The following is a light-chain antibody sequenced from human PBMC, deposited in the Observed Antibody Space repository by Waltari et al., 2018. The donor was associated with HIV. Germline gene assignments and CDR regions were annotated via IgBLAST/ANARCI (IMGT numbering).Light chain of an antibody. CDR3: QQYFSLPPT. CDR1: RTVLYHSDNQNY. J-gene: IGKJ4*01. Sequence: DIVMTQSPDSLAVSLGETVSINCKSSRTVLYHSDNQNYLAWYQHKPGQPPRVLISWASTRAVVVPSSIPALGVPERFSGSGSGTNFSLTITGLQEDDVAIYYCQQYFSLPPTFGGGTRVERK. V-gene: IGKV4-1*01. CDR2: WAS.